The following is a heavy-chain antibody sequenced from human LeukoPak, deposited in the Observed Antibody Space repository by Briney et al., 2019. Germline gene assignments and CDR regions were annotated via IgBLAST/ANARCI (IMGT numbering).Heavy chain of an antibody. CDR2: IRSSNSAI. Sequence: GGSLRLSCAASGFTFSDYSMNWVRQAPGKGLEWISYIRSSNSAIYYAVSVKGRFTISRDNAKNSLYLQMNSPRAEDTAVYYCAREGGSGSYLEYWGQGTLVTVSS. J-gene: IGHJ4*02. CDR3: AREGGSGSYLEY. CDR1: GFTFSDYS. V-gene: IGHV3-48*01. D-gene: IGHD3-10*01.